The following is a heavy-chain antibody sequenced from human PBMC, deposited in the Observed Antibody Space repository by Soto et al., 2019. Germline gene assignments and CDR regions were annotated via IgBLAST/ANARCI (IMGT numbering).Heavy chain of an antibody. CDR3: SRKGQLVLAYGRDV. D-gene: IGHD6-6*01. J-gene: IGHJ6*02. CDR2: IWYDGSNK. Sequence: QVQLVESGGGVVQPGRSLRLSCAASGFTFSSYGMHWVRQAPGKGLEWVAVIWYDGSNKYYADSVKGRFTISRDNSKNTLYLQMNCLRAEDTAVYYCSRKGQLVLAYGRDVWGQGTTVTVSS. CDR1: GFTFSSYG. V-gene: IGHV3-33*01.